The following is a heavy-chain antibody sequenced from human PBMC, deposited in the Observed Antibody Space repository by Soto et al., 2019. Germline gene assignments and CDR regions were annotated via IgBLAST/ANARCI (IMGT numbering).Heavy chain of an antibody. D-gene: IGHD6-13*01. J-gene: IGHJ4*02. CDR3: ARVSSWSYYFDY. V-gene: IGHV4-30-4*01. Sequence: SEALSLTCTVSGGSISSGYYYWSWIRHPPGKGLEWTGYIYYSGNTYYNPSLKSRVTISVDTSKNQFSLKLSSVTAADTAVYYCARVSSWSYYFDYWGQGTLVTVSS. CDR2: IYYSGNT. CDR1: GGSISSGYYY.